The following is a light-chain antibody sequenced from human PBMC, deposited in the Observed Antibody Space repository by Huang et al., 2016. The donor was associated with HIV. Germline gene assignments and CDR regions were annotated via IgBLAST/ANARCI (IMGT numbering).Light chain of an antibody. V-gene: IGKV4-1*01. CDR3: QQYYSSPQT. Sequence: DIIMTQSPDSLAVSLGERATLNCRSSQSVYSRSTSKDYMAWFQQKPGQPPRLLLFWASTREAGVPDRFSGSGSGTHFTRTIANLEAEDAAIYYCQQYYSSPQTFGQGTRVEVK. CDR2: WAS. J-gene: IGKJ1*01. CDR1: QSVYSRSTSKDY.